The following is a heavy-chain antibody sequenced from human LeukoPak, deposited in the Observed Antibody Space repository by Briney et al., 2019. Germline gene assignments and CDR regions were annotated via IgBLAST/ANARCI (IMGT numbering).Heavy chain of an antibody. CDR3: ARRSDAMDV. Sequence: GGSLRLSCAASGFTFSSFEINWVGQAPGEGLEWVSSISTSGTTIYYADSVKGRFTISRDNANDSLYLQMNSLRAEDTAIYYCARRSDAMDVWGQGTTVTVSS. J-gene: IGHJ6*02. CDR2: ISTSGTTI. CDR1: GFTFSSFE. V-gene: IGHV3-48*03.